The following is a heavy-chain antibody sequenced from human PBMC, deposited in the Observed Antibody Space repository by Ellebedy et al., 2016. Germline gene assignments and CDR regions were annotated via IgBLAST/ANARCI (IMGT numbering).Heavy chain of an antibody. CDR1: GFTFMRYW. CDR2: INSDGSVT. V-gene: IGHV3-74*01. CDR3: TRDLVD. J-gene: IGHJ4*02. D-gene: IGHD3-9*01. Sequence: GESLKISCAASGFTFMRYWMHWVRQAPGKGLEWVSRINSDGSVTTYADSVKGRFTISRDNAKNTLNLQVNSLRAEDTAVYFCTRDLVDWGQGTLVTVSS.